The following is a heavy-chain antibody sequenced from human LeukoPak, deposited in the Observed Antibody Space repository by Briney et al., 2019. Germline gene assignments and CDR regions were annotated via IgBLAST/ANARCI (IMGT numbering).Heavy chain of an antibody. CDR3: ARNTYHYDSRGYFYFDY. J-gene: IGHJ4*02. CDR1: GGTFSSYA. Sequence: GASVKVSCKASGGTFSSYAISWVRQAPGQGLEWMGGISAYNGNTNYAQRLQGRVTMTTDTSTSTAYMELRSLRADDTAVYYCARNTYHYDSRGYFYFDYWGQGTLVTVSS. D-gene: IGHD3-22*01. CDR2: ISAYNGNT. V-gene: IGHV1-18*01.